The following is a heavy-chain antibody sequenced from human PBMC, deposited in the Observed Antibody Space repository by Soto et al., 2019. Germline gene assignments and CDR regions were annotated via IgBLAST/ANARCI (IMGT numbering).Heavy chain of an antibody. CDR3: ARHVNPWAQGAFVI. Sequence: SETLSLTCTVSGGSISSSSYYWGWIRQPPGKGLEWIGNIYYSGSTYYNPSLKSRVTISVDTSKNQFSLKLSSVTAADTAVYYCARHVNPWAQGAFVIWGQGTMVTVSS. D-gene: IGHD7-27*01. CDR1: GGSISSSSYY. V-gene: IGHV4-39*01. CDR2: IYYSGST. J-gene: IGHJ3*02.